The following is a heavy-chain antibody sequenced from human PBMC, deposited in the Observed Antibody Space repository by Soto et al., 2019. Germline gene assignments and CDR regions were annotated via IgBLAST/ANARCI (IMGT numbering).Heavy chain of an antibody. CDR1: GGSISSSRCH. CDR3: AVNRATPGVALSNWFGP. V-gene: IGHV4-39*01. Sequence: SETLSLTCXVSGGSISSSRCHWGWIRQPPGKGLEWIASIKYSGTTFYNPSLKSRVTLSVDTSKNQFALKLSSVTAAETAVYYCAVNRATPGVALSNWFGPWGQGSLVTVSS. CDR2: IKYSGTT. J-gene: IGHJ5*02. D-gene: IGHD3-10*01.